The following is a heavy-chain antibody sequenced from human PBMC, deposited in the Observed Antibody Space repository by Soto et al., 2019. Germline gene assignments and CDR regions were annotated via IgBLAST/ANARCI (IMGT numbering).Heavy chain of an antibody. V-gene: IGHV1-3*01. CDR1: GYTFTSYA. Sequence: ASVKVSCKASGYTFTSYAMHWVRQAPGQRLEWMGWINAGNGNTKYSQKFQGRVTITRDTSASTAYMELSSLRSEDTAVYYCEREGLVTKYGLLYMDVWGKGTTVTVSS. CDR2: INAGNGNT. D-gene: IGHD4-17*01. J-gene: IGHJ6*03. CDR3: EREGLVTKYGLLYMDV.